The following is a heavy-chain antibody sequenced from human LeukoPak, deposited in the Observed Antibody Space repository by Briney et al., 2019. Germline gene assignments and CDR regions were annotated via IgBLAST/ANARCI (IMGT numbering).Heavy chain of an antibody. CDR3: AKDRYYYDSSGYYFDY. Sequence: GGSLRLSCAASGFTFSSYAMSWVRQAPGKGLEWVSAISGSGGSTYYADSVKGRFTISRDNSKNTLYLQMNSLRAEDTAVYYCAKDRYYYDSSGYYFDYWGQGTLVTVSS. D-gene: IGHD3-22*01. V-gene: IGHV3-23*01. J-gene: IGHJ4*02. CDR2: ISGSGGST. CDR1: GFTFSSYA.